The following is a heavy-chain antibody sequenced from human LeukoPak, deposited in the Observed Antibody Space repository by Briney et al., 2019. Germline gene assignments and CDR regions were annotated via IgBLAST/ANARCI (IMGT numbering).Heavy chain of an antibody. CDR2: IYNSGT. V-gene: IGHV4-31*03. Sequence: SETLSLTCTVSGGSTGNGDYYWSWIRQHPGKGLEWIGYIYNSGTYYNPSLKSRVTISGETSQSQFSLKLNSETAADTAVYYCARDASRSPSYYFDYWGQGALVTVSS. CDR3: ARDASRSPSYYFDY. CDR1: GGSTGNGDYY. J-gene: IGHJ4*02. D-gene: IGHD3-10*01.